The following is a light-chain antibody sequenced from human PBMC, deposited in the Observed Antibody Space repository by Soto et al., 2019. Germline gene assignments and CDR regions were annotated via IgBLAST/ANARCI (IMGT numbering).Light chain of an antibody. V-gene: IGKV2-28*01. CDR1: QSPVYSDGNTY. CDR3: MQALETPPFT. CDR2: LGA. Sequence: DAVMTQSPLSLPVTLGQPASISCKSSQSPVYSDGNTYLNWFQQRPGQSPQLLIYLGANRASGVPDRFSGSGSGTDFTLKISSVEAEDVGIYYCMQALETPPFTFGQGTRLEI. J-gene: IGKJ5*01.